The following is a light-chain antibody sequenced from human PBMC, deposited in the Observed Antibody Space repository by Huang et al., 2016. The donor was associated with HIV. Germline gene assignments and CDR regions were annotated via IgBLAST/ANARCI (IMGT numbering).Light chain of an antibody. CDR1: QSIRTY. CDR2: GAS. J-gene: IGKJ5*01. Sequence: DIQMTQSPSSLSASVGDRVTITCRASQSIRTYVNWYHQRPGKAPKLLIYGASNLQSGVPSRFSGSGSGTDFSLTISSLQPEDFATYYGQQNYDRPSITFGQGTRLEIK. V-gene: IGKV1-39*01. CDR3: QQNYDRPSIT.